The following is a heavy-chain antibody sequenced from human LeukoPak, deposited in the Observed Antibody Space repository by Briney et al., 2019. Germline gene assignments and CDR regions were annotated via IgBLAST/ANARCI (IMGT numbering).Heavy chain of an antibody. V-gene: IGHV4-59*01. CDR1: GGSISSYY. D-gene: IGHD3-10*01. CDR3: ARGGFGDADYYYYYMDV. CDR2: IYYSGST. Sequence: SETLSLTCTVSGGSISSYYWSWIRQPPGKGLEWIGYIYYSGSTNYNPSLKSRVTISVDTSKNQFSLKLSSVTAADTAVYYCARGGFGDADYYYYYMDVWGKGTTVTVSS. J-gene: IGHJ6*03.